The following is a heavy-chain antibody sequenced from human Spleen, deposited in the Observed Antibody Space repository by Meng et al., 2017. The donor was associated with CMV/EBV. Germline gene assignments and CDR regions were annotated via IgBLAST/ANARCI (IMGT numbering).Heavy chain of an antibody. Sequence: SLKISCGAFGFTFDDYAMHWVRQAPGKGLEWVSGISWNSGSIGYADSVKGRFTISRDNAKNSLYLQMNSLRAEDTAVYSCARVYCTSTSCFKPPDFWGQGTLVTVSS. V-gene: IGHV3-9*01. CDR1: GFTFDDYA. CDR2: ISWNSGSI. J-gene: IGHJ4*02. D-gene: IGHD2-2*01. CDR3: ARVYCTSTSCFKPPDF.